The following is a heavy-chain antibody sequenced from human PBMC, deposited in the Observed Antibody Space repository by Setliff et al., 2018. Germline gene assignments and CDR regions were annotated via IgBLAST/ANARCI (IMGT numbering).Heavy chain of an antibody. V-gene: IGHV1-69*13. CDR1: GGTFSSYA. D-gene: IGHD2-15*01. J-gene: IGHJ6*03. CDR3: ARVRDCSGGICHRGFHHYMDV. Sequence: SVKVSCKASGGTFSSYAIDWARQAPGQGLEWMGGIIPMFGTTNYAQRFRGRVTITADESTTTAYLELSSLRSEDTAVYYCARVRDCSGGICHRGFHHYMDVWGKGTTVTVSS. CDR2: IIPMFGTT.